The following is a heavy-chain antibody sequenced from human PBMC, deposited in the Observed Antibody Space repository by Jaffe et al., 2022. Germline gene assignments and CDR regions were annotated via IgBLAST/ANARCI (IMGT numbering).Heavy chain of an antibody. D-gene: IGHD1-20*01. V-gene: IGHV3-15*01. Sequence: EVQLVESGGGLVKPGGSLRLSCAASGFTFSNAWMSWVRQAPGKGLEWVGRIKSKTDGGTTDYAAPVKGRFTISRDDSKNTLYLQMNSLKTEDTAVYYCTTPTYNWNDGYYAYWGQGTLVTVSS. J-gene: IGHJ4*02. CDR3: TTPTYNWNDGYYAY. CDR2: IKSKTDGGTT. CDR1: GFTFSNAW.